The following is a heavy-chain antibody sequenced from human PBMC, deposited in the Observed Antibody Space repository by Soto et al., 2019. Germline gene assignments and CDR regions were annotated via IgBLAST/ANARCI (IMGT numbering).Heavy chain of an antibody. Sequence: PRGSLLLSCVTSEFNFGAYNMNWVRQAPGKGLEWVAFISSSGGATYYADSVQGRFSISRDNAENSLYLEMSSLTDDDTAVYYCARMLISTPPAWGQGSPVTVSS. V-gene: IGHV3-48*02. CDR3: ARMLISTPPA. CDR2: ISSSGGAT. J-gene: IGHJ5*02. D-gene: IGHD2-15*01. CDR1: EFNFGAYN.